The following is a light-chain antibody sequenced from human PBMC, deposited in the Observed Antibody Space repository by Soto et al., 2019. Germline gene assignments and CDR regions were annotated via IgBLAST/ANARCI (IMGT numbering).Light chain of an antibody. J-gene: IGKJ5*01. Sequence: EIVLTNSPGTLSLSQGEIATLSCTASQSLYNNYLAWHQQKPGQAPRLLIYGAFSRATDIPDRFSGSGSGTDFTLTINRLEPEDSAFYYCQQYGSLITFGQGTRLEIK. V-gene: IGKV3-20*01. CDR3: QQYGSLIT. CDR2: GAF. CDR1: QSLYNNY.